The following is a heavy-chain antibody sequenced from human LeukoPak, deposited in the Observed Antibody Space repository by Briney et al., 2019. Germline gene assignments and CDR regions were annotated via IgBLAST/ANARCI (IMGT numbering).Heavy chain of an antibody. Sequence: QPGRSLRLSCAASGFTFSSYGMHWVRQAPGKGLEWVAVIWYDGSNKYYADSVKGRFTISRDNSKSTLYLQMNSLRAEDTAIYYCAKNGWLRSSGLWGDYWGQEALVTVSS. CDR2: IWYDGSNK. CDR1: GFTFSSYG. V-gene: IGHV3-33*06. J-gene: IGHJ4*02. D-gene: IGHD5-12*01. CDR3: AKNGWLRSSGLWGDY.